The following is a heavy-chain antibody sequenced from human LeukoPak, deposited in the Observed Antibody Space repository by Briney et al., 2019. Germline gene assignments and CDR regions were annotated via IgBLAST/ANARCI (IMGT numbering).Heavy chain of an antibody. CDR1: GYTFTGYY. CDR3: ARDPPQHIVDTTMVINY. Sequence: GASVKVSCKASGYTFTGYYLHWVRQAPGQGLEWMGWINPNSGGTNYAQKFQGRVTMTRDTSISTAYMELSSLRSDDTAVYYCARDPPQHIVDTTMVINYWGQGTLVTVSS. V-gene: IGHV1-2*02. D-gene: IGHD5-18*01. J-gene: IGHJ4*02. CDR2: INPNSGGT.